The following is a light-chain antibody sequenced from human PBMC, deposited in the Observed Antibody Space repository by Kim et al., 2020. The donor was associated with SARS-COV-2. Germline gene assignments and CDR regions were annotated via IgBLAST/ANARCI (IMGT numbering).Light chain of an antibody. CDR2: WAS. CDR3: QQYYSSPGFT. CDR1: QSVFYSSNKKNY. J-gene: IGKJ3*01. Sequence: DIVMTQSPDSLAVSLGERATINCKSSQSVFYSSNKKNYLAWYQQKPGQPPKLLIYWASTRKSGVPDRFSGSGSGTDFTLTISSLRAEDVAIYYCQQYYSSPGFTFGPGTKVDIK. V-gene: IGKV4-1*01.